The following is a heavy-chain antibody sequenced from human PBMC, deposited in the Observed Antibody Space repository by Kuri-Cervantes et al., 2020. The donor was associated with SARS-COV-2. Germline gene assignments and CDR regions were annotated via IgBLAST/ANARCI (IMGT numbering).Heavy chain of an antibody. Sequence: LSLTCAASGFTFSHFGMFWVRQAPGKGLEWVAFIRYDGNYKTYADAVKGRFTISRDNSKNTLYLQMDNLRAEDRAVYYCAKDLIAAAGNDYFYMDVWGTGTTVTVSS. CDR1: GFTFSHFG. V-gene: IGHV3-30*02. J-gene: IGHJ6*03. D-gene: IGHD6-13*01. CDR2: IRYDGNYK. CDR3: AKDLIAAAGNDYFYMDV.